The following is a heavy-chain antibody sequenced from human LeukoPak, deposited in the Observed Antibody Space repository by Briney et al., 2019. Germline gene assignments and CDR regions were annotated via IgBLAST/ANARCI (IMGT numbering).Heavy chain of an antibody. CDR2: ISSSSSYI. J-gene: IGHJ4*02. Sequence: GGSLRLSSAASGFTFSSYEMNWVRQAPGKGLEWVSSISSSSSYIYYADSVKGRFTISRDNAKNSLYLQMNSLRAEDTAVYYCARDGSIAAAPYYFDYWGQGTLVTVSS. D-gene: IGHD6-13*01. V-gene: IGHV3-21*01. CDR1: GFTFSSYE. CDR3: ARDGSIAAAPYYFDY.